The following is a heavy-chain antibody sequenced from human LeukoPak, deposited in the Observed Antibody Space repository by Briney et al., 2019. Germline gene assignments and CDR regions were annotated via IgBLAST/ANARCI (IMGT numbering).Heavy chain of an antibody. Sequence: SETLSLTCAVYGGSFSGYYWSWIRQPPGKGLEWIGEINHSGSTNYNPSLKSRVTISVDTSKNQFSLKLSSVTAADMAVYYCARGGKQQLVHYYYGMDVWGKGTTVTVSS. D-gene: IGHD6-13*01. CDR3: ARGGKQQLVHYYYGMDV. V-gene: IGHV4-34*01. CDR2: INHSGST. J-gene: IGHJ6*04. CDR1: GGSFSGYY.